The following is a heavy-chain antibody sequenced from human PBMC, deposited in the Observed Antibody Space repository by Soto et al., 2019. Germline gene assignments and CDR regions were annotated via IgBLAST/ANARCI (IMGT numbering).Heavy chain of an antibody. J-gene: IGHJ6*03. V-gene: IGHV3-48*01. CDR2: ISSSSSTI. CDR1: GFTFSSYS. D-gene: IGHD3-3*01. Sequence: GGSLRLSCAASGFTFSSYSMNWVRQAPGKGLEWVSYISSSSSTIYYADSVKGRFTISRDNAKNSLYLQMNSLRAEDTAVYYCARDRITIFGVVIIQQAMDVWGKGTTVTVSS. CDR3: ARDRITIFGVVIIQQAMDV.